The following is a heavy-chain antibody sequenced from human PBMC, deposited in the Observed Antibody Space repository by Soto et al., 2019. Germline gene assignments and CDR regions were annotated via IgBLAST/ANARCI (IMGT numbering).Heavy chain of an antibody. V-gene: IGHV1-18*01. J-gene: IGHJ6*02. CDR3: ARDEEIVVVVAANYYYYGMDV. D-gene: IGHD2-15*01. CDR1: GYTFTSYG. Sequence: GASVKVSCKASGYTFTSYGISWVRQAPGQGLEWMGWISAYNGNTNYAQKPQGRVTMTTDTSTSTAYMELRSLRSDDTAVYYCARDEEIVVVVAANYYYYGMDVWGQGTTVTVSS. CDR2: ISAYNGNT.